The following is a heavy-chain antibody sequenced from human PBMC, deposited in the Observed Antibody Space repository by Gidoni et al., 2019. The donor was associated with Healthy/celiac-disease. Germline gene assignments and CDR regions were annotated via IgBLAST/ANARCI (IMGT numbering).Heavy chain of an antibody. CDR2: ISSSSSTI. J-gene: IGHJ4*02. Sequence: EVQLVESGGGWVQPGGSVRLSGAASGFTFSSDSMNWVRQAPGKGLECFSSISSSSSTISYADSVKGRFTISRDNAKNSLYLQMNSLRAEDTAVSYCARDLYEVRGVIPGIDYWGQGTLVTVPS. CDR1: GFTFSSDS. D-gene: IGHD3-10*01. CDR3: ARDLYEVRGVIPGIDY. V-gene: IGHV3-48*01.